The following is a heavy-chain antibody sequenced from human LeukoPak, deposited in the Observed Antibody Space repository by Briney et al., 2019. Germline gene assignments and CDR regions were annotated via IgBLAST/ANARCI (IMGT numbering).Heavy chain of an antibody. CDR3: AKHSSGWYYFDY. CDR1: GFTFSSYA. CDR2: ISGSGGST. Sequence: PGGSLRLSCAASGFTFSSYAMSWVRQAPGKGLEWVSAISGSGGSTYYADSVKGRFTISRDNSKNTLYLQMNSLRAEDTAGYYCAKHSSGWYYFDYWGQGTLVTDSS. D-gene: IGHD6-19*01. V-gene: IGHV3-23*01. J-gene: IGHJ4*02.